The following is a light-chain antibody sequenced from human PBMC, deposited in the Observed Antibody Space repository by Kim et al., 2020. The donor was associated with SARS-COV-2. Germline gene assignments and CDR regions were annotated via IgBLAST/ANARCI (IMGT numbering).Light chain of an antibody. CDR3: QVWDSSSDHRVV. CDR1: SIGSKS. CDR2: YDS. J-gene: IGLJ2*01. Sequence: PGKAARVSCGGNSIGSKSVRWYQQKSGQAPVVVIYYDSDRPSGIPERFSGSNSGNTATLTISRVEAGDEAVYYCQVWDSSSDHRVVFGGGTQLTVL. V-gene: IGLV3-21*04.